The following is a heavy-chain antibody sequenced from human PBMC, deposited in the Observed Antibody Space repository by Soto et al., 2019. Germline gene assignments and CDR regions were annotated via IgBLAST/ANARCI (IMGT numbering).Heavy chain of an antibody. Sequence: QVQLQESGPGLVKPSETLSLTCTVSGGSISSYYWSWIRQPPGKGLEWIGYIYYSGSTNYNPSLKSLVTISVDTSKNQFSLKLSSVTAADTAVYYCARGGPTVTTHNWFDPWGQGTLVTVSS. D-gene: IGHD4-17*01. CDR2: IYYSGST. V-gene: IGHV4-59*01. CDR1: GGSISSYY. J-gene: IGHJ5*02. CDR3: ARGGPTVTTHNWFDP.